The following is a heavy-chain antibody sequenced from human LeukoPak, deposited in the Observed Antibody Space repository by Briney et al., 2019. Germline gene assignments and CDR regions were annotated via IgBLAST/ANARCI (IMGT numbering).Heavy chain of an antibody. V-gene: IGHV3-23*01. CDR2: ISGSGGST. J-gene: IGHJ6*02. CDR1: GFTFSSYG. D-gene: IGHD6-19*01. Sequence: PGGSLRLSCAASGFTFSSYGMSWVRQAPGKGLEWVSGISGSGGSTYFADSVKGRFTISRDNSKNTLYLQMNSLRAEDTAVYYCAKQISSASYGMDVWGQGTTVTVSS. CDR3: AKQISSASYGMDV.